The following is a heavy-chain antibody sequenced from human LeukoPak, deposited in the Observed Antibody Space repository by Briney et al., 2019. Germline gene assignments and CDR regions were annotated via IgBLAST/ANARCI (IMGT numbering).Heavy chain of an antibody. V-gene: IGHV3-23*01. J-gene: IGHJ4*02. D-gene: IGHD6-19*01. Sequence: GGSLRLSCAASGFTFSSYWMSWVRQAPGKGLEWVSAISGSGGTAYYADSVKGRFTISRDNSKNTLYLQMNSLRAEDTAVYYCAKAAKQWLHRYSDYWGQGTLVTVSS. CDR1: GFTFSSYW. CDR3: AKAAKQWLHRYSDY. CDR2: ISGSGGTA.